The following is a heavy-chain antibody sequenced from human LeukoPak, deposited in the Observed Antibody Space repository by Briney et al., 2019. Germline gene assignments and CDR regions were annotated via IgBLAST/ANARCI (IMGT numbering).Heavy chain of an antibody. CDR2: ISSSSSYI. CDR1: GFTFSSYS. CDR3: ARDLRRMDYYDSSGPKGA. Sequence: PGGSLRLSCAASGFTFSSYSMNWVRQAPGKGLEWVSSISSSSSYIYYADSVKGRFTISRDNAKNSLYLQMNSLRAEDTAVYYCARDLRRMDYYDSSGPKGAWGQGTLVTVSS. V-gene: IGHV3-21*01. J-gene: IGHJ5*02. D-gene: IGHD3-22*01.